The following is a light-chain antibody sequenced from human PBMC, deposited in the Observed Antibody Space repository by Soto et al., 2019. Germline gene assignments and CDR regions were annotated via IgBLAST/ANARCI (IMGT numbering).Light chain of an antibody. CDR1: QSVSSS. V-gene: IGKV1-9*01. J-gene: IGKJ5*01. CDR3: QQLCDSPIT. Sequence: DIQMVQYPSSLSASVRHSVTITCLASQSVSSSLNRSRQKPREAPKLLIYAAYRLQSGVPSRFSGSGSGTDFTLTIISLQLKDCATYYCQQLCDSPITLGQGTRLEIK. CDR2: AAY.